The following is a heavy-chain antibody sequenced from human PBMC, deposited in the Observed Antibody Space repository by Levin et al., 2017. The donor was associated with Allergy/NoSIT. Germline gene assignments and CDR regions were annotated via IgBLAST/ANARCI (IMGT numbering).Heavy chain of an antibody. D-gene: IGHD3-3*01. J-gene: IGHJ4*02. V-gene: IGHV3-23*01. Sequence: GGSLRLSCVGSGFTFSSYDMSWVRQAPGKGLEWISTISDSGDRTYYADSVKGRFTISRDNSKNTLFLQMNSLRVEDTAVYYCAGRPGKLSDYYCFDYWGQGTLVTVSS. CDR3: AGRPGKLSDYYCFDY. CDR1: GFTFSSYD. CDR2: ISDSGDRT.